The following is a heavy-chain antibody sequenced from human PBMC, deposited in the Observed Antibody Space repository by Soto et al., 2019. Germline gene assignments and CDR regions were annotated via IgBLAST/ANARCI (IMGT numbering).Heavy chain of an antibody. CDR1: RFSISDYA. J-gene: IGHJ5*02. V-gene: IGHV3-23*01. CDR3: AKHFAHLVSGWFDP. CDR2: ISASSTNT. D-gene: IGHD3-10*01. Sequence: EVQLLESGGGLVQPGGSLRLSCTDSRFSISDYALSWVRQAPGKGLEWVSAISASSTNTYYADSVKGRFVISRDNSKNTLFLQMNSLRGEDTAVYYCAKHFAHLVSGWFDPWRQGTLVTVAS.